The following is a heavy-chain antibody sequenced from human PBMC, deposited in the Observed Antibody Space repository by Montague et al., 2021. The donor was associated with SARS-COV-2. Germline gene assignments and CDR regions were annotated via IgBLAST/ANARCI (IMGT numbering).Heavy chain of an antibody. CDR3: ARGGTIFGVVIRPFDY. J-gene: IGHJ4*02. V-gene: IGHV4-31*03. D-gene: IGHD3-3*01. CDR2: IYYSGST. CDR1: GGSISSGGYY. Sequence: TLSLTCTVSGGSISSGGYYWSWIRQHPGKGLEWIGYIYYSGSTYYTPSLKSRVTISVDTSKNQFSLKLSSVTAADTAVYYCARGGTIFGVVIRPFDYWGQGTTVTVSS.